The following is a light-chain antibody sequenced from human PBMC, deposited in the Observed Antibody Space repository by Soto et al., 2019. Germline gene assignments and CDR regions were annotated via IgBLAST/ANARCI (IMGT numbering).Light chain of an antibody. CDR2: GAS. Sequence: EMGMTQCPSTLPVAPWERTALSLRASQSVSSDLAWYHQKPGQAPRVLIYGASTRATGIPARFTGSGSGTEFILTITSLQSEDSAVYYCQEYNTWPWTFGQGTKVDIK. V-gene: IGKV3-15*01. CDR1: QSVSSD. CDR3: QEYNTWPWT. J-gene: IGKJ1*01.